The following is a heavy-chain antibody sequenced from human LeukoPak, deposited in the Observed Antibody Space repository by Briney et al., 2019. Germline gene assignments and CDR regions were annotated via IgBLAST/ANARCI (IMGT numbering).Heavy chain of an antibody. J-gene: IGHJ6*02. CDR1: GGTFSSYA. Sequence: ASVKVSCKASGGTFSSYAISWVRQAPGQGLEWMEGIIPIFGTANYAQKFQGRVTITADESTSTAYMELSSLRSEDTAVYYCARDLEVVAATYLGYYYGMDVWGQGTTVTVSS. CDR3: ARDLEVVAATYLGYYYGMDV. CDR2: IIPIFGTA. V-gene: IGHV1-69*01. D-gene: IGHD2-15*01.